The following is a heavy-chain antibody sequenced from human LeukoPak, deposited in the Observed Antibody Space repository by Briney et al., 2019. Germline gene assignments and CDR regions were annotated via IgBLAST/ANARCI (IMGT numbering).Heavy chain of an antibody. D-gene: IGHD2-21*02. V-gene: IGHV3-23*01. CDR3: ATDGGDVSLTY. CDR1: GFTFNTYA. Sequence: GGSLRLSCVGSGFTFNTYALTWVRQAPGKGLEWLSLVNRGGATYYADSVRGRFTISRDNSKNTLYLQMSSLRAEDTAVYFCATDGGDVSLTYWGQGSLVTVSS. J-gene: IGHJ4*02. CDR2: VNRGGAT.